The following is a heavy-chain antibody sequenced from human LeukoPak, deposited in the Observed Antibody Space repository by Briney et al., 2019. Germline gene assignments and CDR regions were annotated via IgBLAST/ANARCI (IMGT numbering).Heavy chain of an antibody. CDR3: ARGTRITIFGVVIRSAGNDAFDI. CDR2: IYYSGST. Sequence: PSGTLSLTCTVSGGSISSSYWSWIRQPPGKGLEWFGYIYYSGSTNYNPSLKSRVTISVDTSKNQFSLKLSSVTAADTAVYYCARGTRITIFGVVIRSAGNDAFDIWGQGTMVTVSS. J-gene: IGHJ3*02. V-gene: IGHV4-59*01. CDR1: GGSISSSY. D-gene: IGHD3-3*01.